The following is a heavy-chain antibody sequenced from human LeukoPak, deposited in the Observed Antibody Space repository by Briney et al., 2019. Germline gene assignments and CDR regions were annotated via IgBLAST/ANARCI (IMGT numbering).Heavy chain of an antibody. J-gene: IGHJ5*02. CDR2: IYYSGST. CDR3: ATSDYDILTGYYTNWFDP. Sequence: SETLSLICSVSSYSINSNYYWGWIRPSPGKGLEWIGSIYYSGSTYYNPSLKSRVTISVDTSKNQFSLKLSSVTAADTAVYYCATSDYDILTGYYTNWFDPWGQGTLVTVSS. D-gene: IGHD3-9*01. V-gene: IGHV4-38-2*01. CDR1: SYSINSNYY.